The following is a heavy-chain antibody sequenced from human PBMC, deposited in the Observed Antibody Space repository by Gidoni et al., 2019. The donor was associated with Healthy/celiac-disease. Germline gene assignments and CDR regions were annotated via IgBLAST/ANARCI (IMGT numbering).Heavy chain of an antibody. CDR1: GYTFTSYG. CDR3: AREDGALLLWFGEPSSYYYGMDV. D-gene: IGHD3-10*01. V-gene: IGHV1-18*04. Sequence: QVQLVQSGAEVKTPGASVKVSCKASGYTFTSYGISWVRQAPGQGLEWMGWISAYNGNTNYAQKLQGRVTMTTDTSTSTAYMELRSLRSDDTAVYYCAREDGALLLWFGEPSSYYYGMDVWGQGTTVTVSS. CDR2: ISAYNGNT. J-gene: IGHJ6*02.